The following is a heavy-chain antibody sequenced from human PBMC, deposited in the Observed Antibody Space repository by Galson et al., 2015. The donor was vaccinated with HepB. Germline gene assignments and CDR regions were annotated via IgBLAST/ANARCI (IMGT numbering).Heavy chain of an antibody. CDR2: TIPIFGEA. J-gene: IGHJ4*02. CDR1: GGTFSTYE. D-gene: IGHD5-12*01. CDR3: ARPGRGFGGYDTDYYFAS. V-gene: IGHV1-69*13. Sequence: SVKVSCKVSGGTFSTYEVNWVRQGPGQGLEWMGGTIPIFGEAKYAPKFQGRVTITADESTSTAYMELSNLTPADTAIYHCARPGRGFGGYDTDYYFASWGRGTLVTVSS.